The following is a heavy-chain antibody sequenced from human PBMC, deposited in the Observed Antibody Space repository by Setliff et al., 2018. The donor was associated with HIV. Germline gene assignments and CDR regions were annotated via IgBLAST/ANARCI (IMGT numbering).Heavy chain of an antibody. Sequence: VASVKVSCKASGYTFTAYYIHWVRQAPGQGLEWMGRIIPNSGATNYAQKFQGRVTMTRDTSISTAYMELSRLRSDETAIYYCPTKVYCTNGVCLDAFDIWGQGTMVTVSS. CDR2: IIPNSGAT. V-gene: IGHV1-2*06. J-gene: IGHJ3*02. CDR3: PTKVYCTNGVCLDAFDI. D-gene: IGHD2-8*01. CDR1: GYTFTAYY.